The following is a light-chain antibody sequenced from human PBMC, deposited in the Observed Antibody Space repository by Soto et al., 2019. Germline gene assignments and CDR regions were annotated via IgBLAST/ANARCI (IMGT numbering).Light chain of an antibody. CDR2: DAS. Sequence: EIVLTQSPATLSLSPGERATLSCRASQSVSSYVAWYQQKPGQAPRLLIYDASNRATGIPARFSGSGSGTDLTLTISSLEPEDFEVYYCQQRSNWPPSLTFGGGTKVEIK. V-gene: IGKV3-11*01. CDR1: QSVSSY. J-gene: IGKJ4*01. CDR3: QQRSNWPPSLT.